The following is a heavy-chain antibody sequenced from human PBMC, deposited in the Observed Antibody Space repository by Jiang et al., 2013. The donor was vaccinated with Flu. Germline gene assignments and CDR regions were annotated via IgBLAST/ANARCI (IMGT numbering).Heavy chain of an antibody. J-gene: IGHJ4*02. D-gene: IGHD5-18*01. CDR1: GGSISGYY. V-gene: IGHV4-59*01. CDR3: ARDRGGTSGYSYGVDY. Sequence: SGGSISGYYWSWIRQPPEKGLEWIGFIYYSGSTNYNPSLKSRVTISVDTSKNQFSLKLSSVTAADTAVYYCARDRGGTSGYSYGVDYWGQGTLVTVSS. CDR2: IYYSGST.